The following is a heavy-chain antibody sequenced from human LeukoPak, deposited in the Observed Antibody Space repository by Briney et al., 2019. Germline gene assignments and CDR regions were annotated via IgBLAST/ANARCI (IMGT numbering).Heavy chain of an antibody. Sequence: GGSLRLSCVGSGFTFSRYWLNWVRQAPGKGLEWVANMNQDGSEIYYLDSVKGRFTISRDNAKNSLYLQINSLRAEDTAVYYCARDRHYDFWSGYYTPFNSWGQGTLVTVSS. J-gene: IGHJ4*02. V-gene: IGHV3-7*03. CDR3: ARDRHYDFWSGYYTPFNS. CDR2: MNQDGSEI. CDR1: GFTFSRYW. D-gene: IGHD3-3*01.